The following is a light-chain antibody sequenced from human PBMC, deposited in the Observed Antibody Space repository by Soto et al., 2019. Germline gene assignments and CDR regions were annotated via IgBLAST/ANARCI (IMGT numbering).Light chain of an antibody. V-gene: IGLV2-14*01. CDR1: SSDVGGYNY. J-gene: IGLJ1*01. CDR2: DVS. Sequence: QSALTQPASVSGSPGQSITISCTGTSSDVGGYNYVSWYQQHPGKAPKLMIYDVSNRPSGVSNRFSGSKSGNTASLTISGLQAEDEADYYCNSYTCSSTLLYVFGTGTKVTVL. CDR3: NSYTCSSTLLYV.